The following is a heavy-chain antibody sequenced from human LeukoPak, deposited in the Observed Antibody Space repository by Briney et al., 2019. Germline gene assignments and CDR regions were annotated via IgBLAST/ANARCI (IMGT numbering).Heavy chain of an antibody. Sequence: SETLSLTCAVYGGSFSGYYWSWIRQPPGQGLEWIGEITHSGSTTYNPSLKSRVTISVDTSKNQFSLRLSSVTAADTAVYYCARRGSKKSGSGSYRYWGQGTLVTVSS. J-gene: IGHJ4*02. D-gene: IGHD3-10*01. CDR3: ARRGSKKSGSGSYRY. CDR1: GGSFSGYY. CDR2: ITHSGST. V-gene: IGHV4-34*01.